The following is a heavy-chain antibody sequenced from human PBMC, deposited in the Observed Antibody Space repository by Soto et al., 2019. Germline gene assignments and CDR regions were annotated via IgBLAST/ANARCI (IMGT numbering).Heavy chain of an antibody. CDR3: ARGMGVASGGPLEY. CDR2: IFHSGNT. J-gene: IGHJ4*02. Sequence: QVQLQESGPGLVKPSGTLSLTCAVSGGSISSSNWWSWVRQPPWKGLEWLGEIFHSGNTQYNPPLKSRVTISMDKSKNQLSLTVKSVTAADTAVYYCARGMGVASGGPLEYWVRGTLVTVSS. V-gene: IGHV4-4*02. D-gene: IGHD2-15*01. CDR1: GGSISSSNW.